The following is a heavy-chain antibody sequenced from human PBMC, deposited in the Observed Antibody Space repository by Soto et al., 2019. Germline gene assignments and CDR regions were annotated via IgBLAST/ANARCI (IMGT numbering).Heavy chain of an antibody. CDR3: ARLNGMITFGGVIVRSHMDV. CDR1: GGSISSSSYY. CDR2: IYYSGST. Sequence: SETLSLTCTVSGGSISSSSYYWGWIRQPPGKGLEWIGSIYYSGSTYYNPSLKSRVTISVDTSKNQFSLKLSSVTAADTAVYYCARLNGMITFGGVIVRSHMDVWGKGTTVTVSS. J-gene: IGHJ6*03. D-gene: IGHD3-16*02. V-gene: IGHV4-39*01.